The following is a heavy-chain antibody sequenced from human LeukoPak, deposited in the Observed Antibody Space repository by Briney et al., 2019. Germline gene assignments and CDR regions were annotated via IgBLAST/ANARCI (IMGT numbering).Heavy chain of an antibody. CDR3: AKVVQYTASTGTGLDY. Sequence: GGSLRLSCAASGFTFINYGMHWVRQAPGKGLDWVADIWYDGSYKYYADSVKGRFTISRDNSKNTLYLQMNSLRAEDTAIYYCAKVVQYTASTGTGLDYWGQGTLVTVSS. D-gene: IGHD6-13*01. CDR1: GFTFINYG. V-gene: IGHV3-33*06. J-gene: IGHJ4*02. CDR2: IWYDGSYK.